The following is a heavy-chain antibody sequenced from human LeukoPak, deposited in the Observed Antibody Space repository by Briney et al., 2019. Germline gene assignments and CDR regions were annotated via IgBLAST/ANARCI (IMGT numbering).Heavy chain of an antibody. V-gene: IGHV3-7*01. CDR1: GFSFGDYW. CDR3: ARDTYYYDTSGYYINDL. D-gene: IGHD3-22*01. Sequence: GGSLKLSCAASGFSFGDYWMTWVRQAPGKGLEWVANITPDGSEGYYADSVKGRFTISRDNAKNSLYLQMNSLRAEDTAVYFCARDTYYYDTSGYYINDLWGQGTLVTVSS. J-gene: IGHJ5*02. CDR2: ITPDGSEG.